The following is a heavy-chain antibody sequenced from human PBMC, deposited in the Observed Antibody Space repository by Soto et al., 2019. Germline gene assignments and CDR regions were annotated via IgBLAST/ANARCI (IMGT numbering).Heavy chain of an antibody. Sequence: EVQLLESGGDLVQPGGSLRLSCAASGFTFSSYAMSWVRQAPGKGLEWVSTISGRGDDTYYTDCVKGRFTISRDNSKNTLYVHMNSLRAEDTAVYYCARAQPTYSSSYFDYWGQGTLVTVSS. CDR1: GFTFSSYA. CDR2: ISGRGDDT. J-gene: IGHJ4*02. D-gene: IGHD3-22*01. V-gene: IGHV3-23*01. CDR3: ARAQPTYSSSYFDY.